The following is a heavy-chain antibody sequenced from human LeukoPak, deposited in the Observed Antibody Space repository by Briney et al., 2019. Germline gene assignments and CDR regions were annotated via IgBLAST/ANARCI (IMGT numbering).Heavy chain of an antibody. V-gene: IGHV4-34*01. CDR1: SGSFSGYY. Sequence: PSETLSLTCAVYSGSFSGYYWSWIRQPPGKGLEWIGEINHSGSTNYNPSLKSRVTISVDTSKNQFSLKLSSVTAADTAVYYCARGSTRGYSDGYAFDYWGQGTLVTVSS. CDR3: ARGSTRGYSDGYAFDY. J-gene: IGHJ4*02. D-gene: IGHD5-18*01. CDR2: INHSGST.